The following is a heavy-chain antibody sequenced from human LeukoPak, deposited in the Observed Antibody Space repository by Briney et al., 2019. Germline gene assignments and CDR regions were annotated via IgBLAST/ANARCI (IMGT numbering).Heavy chain of an antibody. D-gene: IGHD5-18*01. Sequence: GGSLRLSCAASGFTVSSNYMSWVRQAPGKGLEWVSVIYSGGSTYYADSVKGRFTISRDNSKNTLYLQMNSLRAEDTAVYYCARDSPDTAIDYWGQGTLVTVSS. CDR1: GFTVSSNY. CDR3: ARDSPDTAIDY. V-gene: IGHV3-53*01. J-gene: IGHJ4*02. CDR2: IYSGGST.